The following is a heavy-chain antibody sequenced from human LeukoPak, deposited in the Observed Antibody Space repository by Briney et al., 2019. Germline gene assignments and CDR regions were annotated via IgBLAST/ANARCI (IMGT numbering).Heavy chain of an antibody. J-gene: IGHJ2*01. CDR3: AQYIKWNFGL. CDR1: GGSFSGYY. D-gene: IGHD1-14*01. V-gene: IGHV4-34*01. Sequence: SETLSLTCAVYGGSFSGYYWCWIRQPPGKGLEWIGEINHSGSTNYNPSLKSRVTISVDTSKNQFSLKLSSVTAADTAVYYCAQYIKWNFGLSGRGTLVTVSS. CDR2: INHSGST.